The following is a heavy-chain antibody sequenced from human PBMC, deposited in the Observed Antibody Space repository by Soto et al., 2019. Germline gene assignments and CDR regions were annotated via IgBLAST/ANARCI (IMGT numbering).Heavy chain of an antibody. D-gene: IGHD5-18*01. CDR2: IIPIFGTA. CDR3: ARDSQDTAMVKGFDY. V-gene: IGHV1-69*13. Sequence: SVKVSCKASGGTFSSYAISWVRQAPGQGLEWMGGIIPIFGTANYAQKFQGRVTITADESTSTAYMELSSLRSEDTAVYYCARDSQDTAMVKGFDYWGQGTLVTVSS. CDR1: GGTFSSYA. J-gene: IGHJ4*02.